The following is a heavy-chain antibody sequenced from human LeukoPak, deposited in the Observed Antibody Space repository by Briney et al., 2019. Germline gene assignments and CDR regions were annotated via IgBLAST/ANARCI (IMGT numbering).Heavy chain of an antibody. V-gene: IGHV1-24*01. CDR3: ATEYDILTGYYSRPEYFQH. D-gene: IGHD3-9*01. Sequence: ASVKVSCKVSGYTLTELSMHWVRQAPGKGLEWMGGFDPEDGETIYAQKFQGRVTMTGDTSTDTAYMELSSLRSEDTAVYYCATEYDILTGYYSRPEYFQHWGQGTLVTVSS. CDR2: FDPEDGET. CDR1: GYTLTELS. J-gene: IGHJ1*01.